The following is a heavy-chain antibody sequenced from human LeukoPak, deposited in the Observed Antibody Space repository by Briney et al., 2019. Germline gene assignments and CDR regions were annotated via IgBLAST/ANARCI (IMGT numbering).Heavy chain of an antibody. V-gene: IGHV3-48*01. CDR2: ISSSSSTI. Sequence: GGSLRLSCAASGFIFSSYSMNWVRQAPGKGLEWVSYISSSSSTIYYADSVKGRFTISRDNAKNSLYLQMNSLRAEDTAVYYCAREPYYYDSSGYSGSLGIDYWGQGTLVTVSS. D-gene: IGHD3-22*01. CDR1: GFIFSSYS. CDR3: AREPYYYDSSGYSGSLGIDY. J-gene: IGHJ4*02.